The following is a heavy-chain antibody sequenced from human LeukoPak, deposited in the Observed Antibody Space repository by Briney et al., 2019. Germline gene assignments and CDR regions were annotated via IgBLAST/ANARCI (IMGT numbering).Heavy chain of an antibody. CDR1: GFTFSSYS. CDR3: ARAVDREDYYYYYMDV. CDR2: ISSSSYI. Sequence: GGSLRLSCAASGFTFSSYSMNWVRQAPGKGLEWVSSISSSSYIYYADSVKGRFTISRDNAKNSLYLQMNSLRAEDTAVYYCARAVDREDYYYYYMDVWGKGTTVTVSS. V-gene: IGHV3-21*01. J-gene: IGHJ6*03. D-gene: IGHD1-26*01.